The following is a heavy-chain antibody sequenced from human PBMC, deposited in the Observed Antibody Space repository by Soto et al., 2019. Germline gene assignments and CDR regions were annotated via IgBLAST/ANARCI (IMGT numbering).Heavy chain of an antibody. Sequence: GGSLRLSCAASGFTFSSYSMNWVRQAPGKGLEWVSAISGSGGSTYYADSVKGRFTISRDNSKNTLYLQMSSLRAEDTAVYYCAKDMYSSSWYFYYYSMDVWGQGTTVTVSS. CDR2: ISGSGGST. D-gene: IGHD6-13*01. CDR1: GFTFSSYS. J-gene: IGHJ6*02. V-gene: IGHV3-23*01. CDR3: AKDMYSSSWYFYYYSMDV.